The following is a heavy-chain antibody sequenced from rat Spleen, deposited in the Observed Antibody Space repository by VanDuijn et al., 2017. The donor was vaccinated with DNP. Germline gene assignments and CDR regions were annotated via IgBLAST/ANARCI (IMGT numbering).Heavy chain of an antibody. D-gene: IGHD1-11*01. CDR1: GYSITSNY. Sequence: VQLQESGPGLVRPSQSLSLTCSVTGYSITSNYWGWIRKFPGNKMEWMGYISYSGSTGFNPSLKSRISITRDTSQNQFFLQLNSVTTEDTATYYCAKGPNYGGYSDYFDYWGQGVMVTVSS. CDR3: AKGPNYGGYSDYFDY. CDR2: ISYSGST. J-gene: IGHJ2*01. V-gene: IGHV3-1*01.